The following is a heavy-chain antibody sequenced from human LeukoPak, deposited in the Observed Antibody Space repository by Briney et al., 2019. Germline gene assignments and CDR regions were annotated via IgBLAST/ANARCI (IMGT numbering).Heavy chain of an antibody. V-gene: IGHV3-21*01. CDR3: ARVSGSYQYFDY. CDR2: ISSSSSYI. D-gene: IGHD1-26*01. Sequence: GGSLRLSCAASGFTFSSYSMNWVRQAPGKGLEWVSSISSSSSYIYYADSVKGRFTISRDNAKNSLYLQMNSLRAEDTAVYYCARVSGSYQYFDYWGQGTLVTVSS. J-gene: IGHJ4*02. CDR1: GFTFSSYS.